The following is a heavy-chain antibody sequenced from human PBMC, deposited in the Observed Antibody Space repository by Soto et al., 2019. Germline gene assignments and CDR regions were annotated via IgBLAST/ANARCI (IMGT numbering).Heavy chain of an antibody. D-gene: IGHD2-2*01. CDR2: ISAYNGNT. CDR3: ARGVVPAARGWFDP. J-gene: IGHJ5*02. Sequence: ASVKVSCKASGYTFTSYGISWVRQAPGQGLEWVGWISAYNGNTNYAQKLQGRVTTTTDTSTSTAYMELRSLRSGDTAVYYCARGVVPAARGWFDPWGQGTLVTVSS. V-gene: IGHV1-18*04. CDR1: GYTFTSYG.